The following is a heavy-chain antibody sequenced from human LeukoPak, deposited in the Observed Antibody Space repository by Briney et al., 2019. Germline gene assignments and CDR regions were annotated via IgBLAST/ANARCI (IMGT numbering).Heavy chain of an antibody. CDR3: ARHPPYGYFSGGDWFDP. J-gene: IGHJ5*02. V-gene: IGHV4-39*01. CDR1: GGSISSSSYY. D-gene: IGHD5-18*01. Sequence: SETLSLTCTVSGGSISSSSYYWGWIRQPPGKGLEWIGSIYYSGSTYYNPSLKSRVTISVDTSKNQFSLKLSSVTAADTAVYYWARHPPYGYFSGGDWFDPWGQGTLVTVSS. CDR2: IYYSGST.